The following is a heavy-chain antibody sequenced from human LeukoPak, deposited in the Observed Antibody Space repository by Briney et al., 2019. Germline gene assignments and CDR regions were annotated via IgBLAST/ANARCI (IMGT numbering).Heavy chain of an antibody. J-gene: IGHJ5*02. CDR1: GYSFTSYW. CDR3: ARHRGTVTTLNWFDP. V-gene: IGHV5-51*01. D-gene: IGHD4-17*01. Sequence: RGESLQISCKGSGYSFTSYWIGWVRQLPGKGLEWMGIIYPGDSDTRYSPSFQGQVTISADKSISTAYLQWSSLKASDTAMYYCARHRGTVTTLNWFDPWGQGTLVTVSS. CDR2: IYPGDSDT.